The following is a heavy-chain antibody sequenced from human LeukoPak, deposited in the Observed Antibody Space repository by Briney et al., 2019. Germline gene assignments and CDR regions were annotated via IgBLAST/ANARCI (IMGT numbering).Heavy chain of an antibody. J-gene: IGHJ3*02. Sequence: GGSLTLSCAASGFTFISYSMNWVRQAPGKGLEWVASISSNNSYKNYADSVKGRFTISRDNAKNSLYLQMICLRAEDTAVYYCARATFMSGAFDIWGQGKMVTVSS. CDR1: GFTFISYS. CDR3: ARATFMSGAFDI. D-gene: IGHD1-1*01. CDR2: ISSNNSYK. V-gene: IGHV3-21*01.